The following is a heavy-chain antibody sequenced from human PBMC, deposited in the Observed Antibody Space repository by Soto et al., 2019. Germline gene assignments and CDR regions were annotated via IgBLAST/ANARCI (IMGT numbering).Heavy chain of an antibody. V-gene: IGHV3-23*01. J-gene: IGHJ4*02. D-gene: IGHD3-22*01. CDR1: GFTFSSYA. Sequence: GSLRLSCAASGFTFSSYAMSWVRQAPGKGLEWVSAISGSGGSTYYADSVKGRFTISRDNSKNTLYLQMNSLRAEDTAVYYCAKDMYYYDSSGYYYPFDYWGQGTLVTVSS. CDR2: ISGSGGST. CDR3: AKDMYYYDSSGYYYPFDY.